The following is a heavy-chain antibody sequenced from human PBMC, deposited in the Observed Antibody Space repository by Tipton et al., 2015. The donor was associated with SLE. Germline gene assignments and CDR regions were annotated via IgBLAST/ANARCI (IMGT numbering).Heavy chain of an antibody. D-gene: IGHD3-16*02. J-gene: IGHJ4*02. CDR2: IDYSGRT. CDR3: ASYYVWGTYRFDY. CDR1: GGSISSNYY. Sequence: TLSLTCTVSGGSISSNYYWGWIRQPPGRGLEWIGSIDYSGRTYYNPSLKSRVTISVDTSKNQFSLKLSSVTAADTAVYYCASYYVWGTYRFDYWGQGTLVIVSS. V-gene: IGHV4-39*07.